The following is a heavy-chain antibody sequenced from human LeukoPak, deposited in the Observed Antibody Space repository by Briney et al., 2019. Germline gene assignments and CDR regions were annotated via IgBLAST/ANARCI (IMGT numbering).Heavy chain of an antibody. J-gene: IGHJ4*02. Sequence: ASVKVSFKGCGYTFTNYGISWLQQAPGQGLEWMGWISAYNGNTNYVQKLQGRVTMTTDTSTSTAHIELRSLRSDDTAVYYCARATSITMVRGVIQTILEYWGQGTLVTVSS. D-gene: IGHD3-10*01. CDR3: ARATSITMVRGVIQTILEY. CDR2: ISAYNGNT. CDR1: GYTFTNYG. V-gene: IGHV1-18*04.